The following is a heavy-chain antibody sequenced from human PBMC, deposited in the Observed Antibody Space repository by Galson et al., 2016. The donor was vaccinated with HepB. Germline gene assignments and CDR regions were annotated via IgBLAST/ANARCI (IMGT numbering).Heavy chain of an antibody. J-gene: IGHJ6*02. D-gene: IGHD3-16*01. CDR3: AGGDDYVSVYGMDV. CDR2: IIPTFGTT. Sequence: SVKVSCKAPGVTFSTSAISWVRQAPGQGLEWMGGIIPTFGTTNYAQKFQGRVTITVDESARTTYMELSRLRSEDTAVYYCAGGDDYVSVYGMDVWGQGTTVIVSS. V-gene: IGHV1-69*13. CDR1: GVTFSTSA.